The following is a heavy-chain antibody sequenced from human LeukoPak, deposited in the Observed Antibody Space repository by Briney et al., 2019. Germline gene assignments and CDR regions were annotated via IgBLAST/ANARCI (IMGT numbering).Heavy chain of an antibody. D-gene: IGHD1-26*01. CDR3: ARDVRNVGATLFDY. V-gene: IGHV1-3*04. J-gene: IGHJ4*02. CDR1: GYTFTNYG. Sequence: GASVKVSCKTSGYTFTNYGMHWVRQAPRQSPEWMGWINTGNGNTKSSQKFQGRVTITRDTSASTAYMELSSLRSEDTAVYYCARDVRNVGATLFDYWGQGTLVTVSS. CDR2: INTGNGNT.